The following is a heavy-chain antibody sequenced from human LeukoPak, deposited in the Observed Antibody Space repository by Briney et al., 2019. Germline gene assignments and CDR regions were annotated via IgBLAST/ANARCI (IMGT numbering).Heavy chain of an antibody. J-gene: IGHJ3*02. CDR2: LHTSGSI. D-gene: IGHD4-17*01. V-gene: IGHV4-59*10. Sequence: SETLSLTCAVSGVSLKNYYWSWIRQSAEKGLEWIGRLHTSGSITYNPSLKSRVTMSIDTSKNQFSLKVISVTATDTAVYYCARCKDGTTVTTRGVCDIWGQGLKITVSS. CDR1: GVSLKNYY. CDR3: ARCKDGTTVTTRGVCDI.